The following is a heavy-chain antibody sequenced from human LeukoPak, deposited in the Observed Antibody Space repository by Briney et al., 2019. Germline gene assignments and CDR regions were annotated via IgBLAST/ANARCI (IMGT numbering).Heavy chain of an antibody. CDR3: ARVAGYCNSISNCYSDY. J-gene: IGHJ4*02. CDR2: IRSTGSSV. D-gene: IGHD2-2*01. Sequence: PGGSLRLSCAASGFAFNTYTMNWVRQAPGKGLEWVSSIRSTGSSVYYADSVKGRFTISRDNAKNSLYLQMNSLRAEDTAEYYCARVAGYCNSISNCYSDYWGQGTLVPVSS. V-gene: IGHV3-21*01. CDR1: GFAFNTYT.